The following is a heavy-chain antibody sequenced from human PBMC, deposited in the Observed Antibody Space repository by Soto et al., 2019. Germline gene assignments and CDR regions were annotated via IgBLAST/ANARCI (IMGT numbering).Heavy chain of an antibody. CDR2: TYYRSKWYN. CDR3: ARASIAAAGLVGPDRYYYGMDV. Sequence: TLSLTCAISGDSVSSNSAAWNWIRQSPSRGLEWLGRTYYRSKWYNDYAVSVKSRITINPDTSKNQFSLQLNSVTPEDTAVYYCARASIAAAGLVGPDRYYYGMDVWGQGTTVTVSS. V-gene: IGHV6-1*01. D-gene: IGHD6-13*01. J-gene: IGHJ6*02. CDR1: GDSVSSNSAA.